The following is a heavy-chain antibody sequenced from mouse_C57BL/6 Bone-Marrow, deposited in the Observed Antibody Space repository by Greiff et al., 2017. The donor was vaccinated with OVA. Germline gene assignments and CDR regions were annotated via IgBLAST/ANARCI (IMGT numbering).Heavy chain of an antibody. D-gene: IGHD1-1*01. CDR3: ARNTGRRDGGWLAY. CDR1: GFSLTSYG. J-gene: IGHJ3*01. Sequence: VNVVESGPGLVQPSQSLSITCTVSGFSLTSYGVHWVRQSPGKGLEWLGVIWSGGSTDYTAAFISRLGISKDNSKSQVFFKMNSLQADDTARYYCARNTGRRDGGWLAYWGQGTLVTVSA. V-gene: IGHV2-2*01. CDR2: IWSGGST.